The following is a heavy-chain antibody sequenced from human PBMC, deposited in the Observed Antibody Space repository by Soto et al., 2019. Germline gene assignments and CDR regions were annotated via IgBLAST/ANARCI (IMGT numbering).Heavy chain of an antibody. Sequence: GGSLRLSCAASGFTFSVHYMDWVRQAPGEGLEWVGRSRNKANSYTTEYAASVKGRFTISRDDSKNSLYLQMNSLKTEDTAVYYCAAPSGPTEGNDAFDIWGQGTMVTVSS. CDR2: SRNKANSYTT. J-gene: IGHJ3*02. CDR1: GFTFSVHY. CDR3: AAPSGPTEGNDAFDI. V-gene: IGHV3-72*01. D-gene: IGHD4-17*01.